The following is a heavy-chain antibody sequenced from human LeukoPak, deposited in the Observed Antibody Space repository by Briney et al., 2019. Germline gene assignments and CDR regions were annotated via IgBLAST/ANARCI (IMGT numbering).Heavy chain of an antibody. CDR3: ARERYFDY. CDR2: ISGGGRST. J-gene: IGHJ4*02. Sequence: PGGSLRLSCAASGFTFSTCAMSWVRQAPGKGLEWVSTISGGGRSTDYADSVKGLFTISRDNSKNTLYLQMNSLRVEDTAVYYCARERYFDYWGQGTLVTVSS. CDR1: GFTFSTCA. V-gene: IGHV3-23*01.